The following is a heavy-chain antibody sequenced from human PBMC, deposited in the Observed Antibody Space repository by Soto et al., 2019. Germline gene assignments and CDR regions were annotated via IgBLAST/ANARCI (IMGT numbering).Heavy chain of an antibody. V-gene: IGHV3-23*01. Sequence: GGTLRLTCVASGFTFSSYAMSWVRQAPGKGLEWVSAISGSGGSTYYADSVKGRFTISRDNSKNTLYLQMNSLRAEDTAVYYCAKVSQQEGFDYWGQGTLVTVSS. CDR3: AKVSQQEGFDY. CDR2: ISGSGGST. J-gene: IGHJ4*02. CDR1: GFTFSSYA.